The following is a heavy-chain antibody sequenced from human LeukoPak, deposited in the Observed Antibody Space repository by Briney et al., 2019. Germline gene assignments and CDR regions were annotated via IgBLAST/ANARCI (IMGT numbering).Heavy chain of an antibody. CDR3: ARTYCSGGSCHFDY. D-gene: IGHD2-15*01. V-gene: IGHV4-59*08. Sequence: PSETLSLTCTVSGGSIRSYYWSWIAQPPGKGLEWVGYIFYSGTTDSNPSLKSRVTISVDTSKNQFSLKLSSVTAADTAVYYCARTYCSGGSCHFDYWGQGTLVTVSS. CDR2: IFYSGTT. J-gene: IGHJ4*02. CDR1: GGSIRSYY.